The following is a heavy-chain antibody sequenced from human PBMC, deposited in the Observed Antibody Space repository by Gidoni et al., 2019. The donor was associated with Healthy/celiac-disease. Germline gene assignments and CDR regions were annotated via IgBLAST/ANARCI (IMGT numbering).Heavy chain of an antibody. CDR3: ARDILDFWSGSTTDYYGMDV. D-gene: IGHD3-3*01. CDR2: IIPICGTA. CDR1: GGPLSTYA. Sequence: QVQLVQSGAAVKKPGSSLKVSCKASGGPLSTYAIRWARQAPGQGLEWMGGIIPICGTANYAQKFQGRVTNTADKSTSTAYMELSSRRSEDTAVYYCARDILDFWSGSTTDYYGMDVWGQGTTVTVSS. V-gene: IGHV1-69*06. J-gene: IGHJ6*02.